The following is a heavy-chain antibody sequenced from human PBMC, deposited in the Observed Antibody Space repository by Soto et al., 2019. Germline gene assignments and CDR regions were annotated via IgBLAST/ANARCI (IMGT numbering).Heavy chain of an antibody. CDR3: ARGVIVATIGGSNWFDP. Sequence: SETLSLTCAVYGGSFSGYYWSWIRQPPGKGLEWIGEINHSGSTNYNPSLKSRVTISVDTSKNQFSLKLSSVTAADTAVYYCARGVIVATIGGSNWFDPWGQGTLVTVSS. D-gene: IGHD5-12*01. V-gene: IGHV4-34*01. J-gene: IGHJ5*02. CDR1: GGSFSGYY. CDR2: INHSGST.